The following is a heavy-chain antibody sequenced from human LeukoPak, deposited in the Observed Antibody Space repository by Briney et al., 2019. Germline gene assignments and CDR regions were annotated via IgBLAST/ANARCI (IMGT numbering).Heavy chain of an antibody. D-gene: IGHD6-19*01. CDR1: GFTFSSFN. CDR2: ISSTSSLI. J-gene: IGHJ4*02. Sequence: GGSLRLSCAASGFTFSSFNMNWVRQAPGKGLEWVSSISSTSSLIWYADSLKGRFTISRDNAKNSLYLQMDSLRAEDTAVYYCARYNSGWNDYWGQGTLVTVAS. CDR3: ARYNSGWNDY. V-gene: IGHV3-21*01.